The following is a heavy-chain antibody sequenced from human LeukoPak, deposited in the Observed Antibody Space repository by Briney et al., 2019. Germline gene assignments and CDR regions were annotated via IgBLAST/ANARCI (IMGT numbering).Heavy chain of an antibody. J-gene: IGHJ5*02. CDR2: IYYSGST. Sequence: SETLSLTCTVSGGSISSYYWSWIRQPPGKGLEWIGSIYYSGSTYYNPSLKSRVTISVDTSKNQFSLKLSSVTAADTAVYYCAREARCSGGSCYWFDPWGQGTLVTVSS. D-gene: IGHD2-15*01. CDR1: GGSISSYY. CDR3: AREARCSGGSCYWFDP. V-gene: IGHV4-59*12.